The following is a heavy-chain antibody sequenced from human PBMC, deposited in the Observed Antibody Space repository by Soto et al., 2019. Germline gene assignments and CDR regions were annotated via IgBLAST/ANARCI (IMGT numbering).Heavy chain of an antibody. D-gene: IGHD2-21*01. CDR2: MNPNSGNT. CDR1: GYTFTSYD. Sequence: ASVKVSCKASGYTFTSYDINWVRQATGQGLEWMGWMNPNSGNTGYAQKFQGRVTMTRNTSISTAYMELSSLRSEDTAVYYCARGEGGGGDYYYYYMDVWGKGTTVTVSS. J-gene: IGHJ6*03. V-gene: IGHV1-8*01. CDR3: ARGEGGGGDYYYYYMDV.